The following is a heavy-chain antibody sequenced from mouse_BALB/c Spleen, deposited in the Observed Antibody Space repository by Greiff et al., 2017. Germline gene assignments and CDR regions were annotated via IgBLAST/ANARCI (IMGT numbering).Heavy chain of an antibody. CDR2: ISYSGST. J-gene: IGHJ4*01. D-gene: IGHD2-14*01. Sequence: DVQLQESGPGLVKPSQSLSLTCTVTGYSITSDYAWNWIRQFPGNKLEWMGYISYSGSTSYNPSLKSRISITRDTSKNQFFLQLNSVTTEDTATYYCARRYYRYEDYAMDYWGQGTSVTVSS. V-gene: IGHV3-2*02. CDR1: GYSITSDYA. CDR3: ARRYYRYEDYAMDY.